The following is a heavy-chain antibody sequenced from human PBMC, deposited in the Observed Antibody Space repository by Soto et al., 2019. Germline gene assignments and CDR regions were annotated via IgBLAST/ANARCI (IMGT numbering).Heavy chain of an antibody. CDR1: GFTFNNYA. CDR2: ISYDGNNQ. Sequence: QVQLVESGGGVVQPGRSLRLSCAASGFTFNNYAMHWVRQAPGKGLEWVAVISYDGNNQYYADSVKGRFAISRDNSKNTLYLQMNSLRDEDTAVYYCARDRVYYYDSSGYYNCEYWGQGSLVTVSP. D-gene: IGHD3-22*01. V-gene: IGHV3-30*09. J-gene: IGHJ4*02. CDR3: ARDRVYYYDSSGYYNCEY.